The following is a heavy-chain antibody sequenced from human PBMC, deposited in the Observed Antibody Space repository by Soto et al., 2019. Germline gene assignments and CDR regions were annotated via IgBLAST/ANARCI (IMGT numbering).Heavy chain of an antibody. V-gene: IGHV5-51*01. D-gene: IGHD6-13*01. J-gene: IGHJ4*02. CDR3: ARRLTYSSSWYFDY. CDR2: IYPGDSDT. CDR1: GYSLTSYW. Sequence: PGESLKISCKGSGYSLTSYWIGWVRQMPGKGLEWMGIIYPGDSDTRYSPSFQGQVTISADKSISTAYLQWSSLKASDTATYYCARRLTYSSSWYFDYWGQGTLVTVSS.